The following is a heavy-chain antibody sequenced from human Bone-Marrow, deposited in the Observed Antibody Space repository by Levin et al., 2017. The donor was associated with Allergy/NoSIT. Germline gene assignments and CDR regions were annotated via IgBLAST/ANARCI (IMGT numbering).Heavy chain of an antibody. D-gene: IGHD3-10*02. J-gene: IGHJ4*02. CDR2: IYSGGES. Sequence: GGSLRLSCAASGVTVSNNYMAWVRQAPGRGLEWASLIYSGGESRYADSVRGRFTISRDSSTNTVYLEMKSLRAEDTAIYYCARNVPVTDLGYWGRGTLVTVSS. V-gene: IGHV3-53*01. CDR1: GVTVSNNY. CDR3: ARNVPVTDLGY.